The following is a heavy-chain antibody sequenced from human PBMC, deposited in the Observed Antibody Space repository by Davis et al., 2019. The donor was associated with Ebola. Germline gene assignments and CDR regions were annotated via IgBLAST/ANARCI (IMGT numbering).Heavy chain of an antibody. V-gene: IGHV1-69*04. CDR1: GGTFSSYA. Sequence: SVKVSCKASGGTFSSYAISWVRQAPGQGLEWLGRIIPILGIANYAQKFQGRVTITADKSTSTAYMELSSLRSEDTAVYYCARPRGYYDFWSGYYTGMDYYYYYGMDVWGQGTTVTVSS. CDR3: ARPRGYYDFWSGYYTGMDYYYYYGMDV. CDR2: IIPILGIA. D-gene: IGHD3-3*01. J-gene: IGHJ6*02.